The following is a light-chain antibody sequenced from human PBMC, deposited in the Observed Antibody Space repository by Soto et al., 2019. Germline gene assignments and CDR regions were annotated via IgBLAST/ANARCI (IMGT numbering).Light chain of an antibody. CDR2: DVT. J-gene: IGLJ1*01. CDR1: SSDVGGYIY. V-gene: IGLV2-14*01. Sequence: QSALTQPASVSGSPGQSITISCTGTSSDVGGYIYVSWYQQHPSKAPKLMIYDVTSRPSGVSYRFSGSKSGNTASLTISGLQSENEADYFCSSYTTSSSDVFGTGTKGTVL. CDR3: SSYTTSSSDV.